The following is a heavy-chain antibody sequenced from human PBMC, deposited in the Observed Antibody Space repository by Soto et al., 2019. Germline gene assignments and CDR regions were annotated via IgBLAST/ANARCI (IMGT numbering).Heavy chain of an antibody. D-gene: IGHD3-3*01. CDR2: IYHSGST. J-gene: IGHJ4*02. CDR3: ATSKIYFLQSGCSHHVPLGF. V-gene: IGHV4-34*02. CDR1: GGSLSNYY. Sequence: QVQLQQWGAGLLKPSETLSLTCAVSGGSLSNYYWSWIRQPPGKGLEWIGEIYHSGSTNYNPSLKSRVTISVDTSKNQFYLKLSSVTAADTAVYYCATSKIYFLQSGCSHHVPLGFWGQGTLVTVSS.